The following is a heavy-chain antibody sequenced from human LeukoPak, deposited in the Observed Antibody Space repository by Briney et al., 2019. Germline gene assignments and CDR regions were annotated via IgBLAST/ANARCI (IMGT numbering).Heavy chain of an antibody. CDR2: IYYSGST. V-gene: IGHV4-39*01. CDR1: GDSISSTNYY. CDR3: ATSGWYLLPGVY. J-gene: IGHJ4*02. Sequence: PSETLSLTCTVSGDSISSTNYYWGWIRQPPGKGLEWIGRIYYSGSTYYNPSLESRVTISVDTSKNQFSLKLGSVTAADTAVYYCATSGWYLLPGVYWGQGTLVTVSS. D-gene: IGHD6-19*01.